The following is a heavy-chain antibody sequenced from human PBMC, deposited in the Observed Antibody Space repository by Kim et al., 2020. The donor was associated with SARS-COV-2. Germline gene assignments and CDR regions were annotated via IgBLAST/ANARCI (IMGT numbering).Heavy chain of an antibody. Sequence: QKFQGRGTMTRDTSTSTVYMELGSLRSEDTAVYYCARDIVVVPAAIAVDYWGQGTLVTVSS. J-gene: IGHJ4*02. CDR3: ARDIVVVPAAIAVDY. D-gene: IGHD2-2*01. V-gene: IGHV1-46*01.